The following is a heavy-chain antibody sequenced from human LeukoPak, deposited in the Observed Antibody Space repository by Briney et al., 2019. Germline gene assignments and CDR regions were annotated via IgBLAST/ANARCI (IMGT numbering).Heavy chain of an antibody. V-gene: IGHV3-66*01. J-gene: IGHJ2*01. Sequence: GGSLRLSCAASGFTVSSNYMSWVRQAPGKGLEWVSVIYSGGSTYYADSVKGRFTISRDNSKSTLYLQMNSLRAEDTAVYFCARVGTVTTSWYFDLWGRGTLVTVSS. CDR3: ARVGTVTTSWYFDL. CDR1: GFTVSSNY. D-gene: IGHD4-17*01. CDR2: IYSGGST.